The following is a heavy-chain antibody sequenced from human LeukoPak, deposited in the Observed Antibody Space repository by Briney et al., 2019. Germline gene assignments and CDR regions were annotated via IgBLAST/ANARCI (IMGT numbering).Heavy chain of an antibody. D-gene: IGHD4-17*01. CDR1: GGTFSSYA. J-gene: IGHJ3*01. CDR2: IIPIFGTA. V-gene: IGHV1-69*06. Sequence: SVKVSCKASGGTFSSYAISWVRQAPGQGLEWMGGIIPIFGTANYAQKFQGRVTMTEDTSTNTAYMELSSLRSEDSAMYYCAAPSARSTVTTWSAFDLWGQGTMVTVSS. CDR3: AAPSARSTVTTWSAFDL.